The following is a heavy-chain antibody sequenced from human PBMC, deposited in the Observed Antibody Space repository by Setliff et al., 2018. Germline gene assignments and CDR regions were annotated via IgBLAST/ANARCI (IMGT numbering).Heavy chain of an antibody. CDR3: AREVPGYSGALDF. D-gene: IGHD5-12*01. V-gene: IGHV1-2*02. Sequence: GASVKVSCKASGYTFGAHYIHWVRQVPGRGLEWMGWINPGSGATNLAQRFQGRVTMTRDTSINTVYMELKSLTSDDSAVYYCAREVPGYSGALDFWGRGTLVTVSS. CDR1: GYTFGAHY. J-gene: IGHJ5*01. CDR2: INPGSGAT.